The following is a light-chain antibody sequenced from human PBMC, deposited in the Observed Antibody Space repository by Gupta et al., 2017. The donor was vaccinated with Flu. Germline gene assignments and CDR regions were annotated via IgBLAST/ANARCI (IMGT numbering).Light chain of an antibody. CDR1: QDISNY. Sequence: DIQMTQSSSSLSVSVRDRVTITCQASQDISNYLNWYQQKPGKAPKLLIYDTFNLETGVPSSVSGSGSETDFTITSSRLQPEDIATYYCQQYEPGFTFGPGTKVDIK. CDR3: QQYEPGFT. J-gene: IGKJ3*01. CDR2: DTF. V-gene: IGKV1-33*01.